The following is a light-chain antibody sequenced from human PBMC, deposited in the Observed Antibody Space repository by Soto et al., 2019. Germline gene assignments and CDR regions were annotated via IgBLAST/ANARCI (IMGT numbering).Light chain of an antibody. V-gene: IGLV1-51*02. CDR3: GTWDSSLSAYV. Sequence: QSVLTQPPSVSAAPGQKVTIFCSGSSSNIGNNYVSWYQQLPGTAPKLLIYENNKRPSGIPDRFSGSKSGTSATLGITGLQTGDDADYYCGTWDSSLSAYVFGTGTKVTVL. CDR1: SSNIGNNY. CDR2: ENN. J-gene: IGLJ1*01.